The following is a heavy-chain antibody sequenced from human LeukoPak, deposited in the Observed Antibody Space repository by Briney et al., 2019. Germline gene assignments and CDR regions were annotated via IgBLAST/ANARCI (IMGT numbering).Heavy chain of an antibody. CDR3: ASQRDGDYIE. V-gene: IGHV3-7*01. Sequence: PGGSLRLSCAASGFTFSSYWMSWVRQAPGKGLEWVANIKKDGTEKYYVDSVKGRFSISRDNAKNSLSLQMNSLRAEDTAMYYCASQRDGDYIEWGQGTLVTVSP. D-gene: IGHD4-17*01. CDR1: GFTFSSYW. CDR2: IKKDGTEK. J-gene: IGHJ4*02.